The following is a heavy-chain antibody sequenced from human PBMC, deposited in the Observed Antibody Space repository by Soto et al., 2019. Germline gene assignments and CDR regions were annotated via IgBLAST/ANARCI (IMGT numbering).Heavy chain of an antibody. Sequence: PSETLSLTCTVSGGSISSGDYYWSWIRQPPGKGLEWIGYIYYSGSTYYNPSLKSRVTISVDTSKNQFSLKLSSVTAADTAVYYCARGGYDILTGYYIPFDYWGQGTLVTVSS. CDR2: IYYSGST. J-gene: IGHJ4*02. CDR3: ARGGYDILTGYYIPFDY. CDR1: GGSISSGDYY. V-gene: IGHV4-30-4*02. D-gene: IGHD3-9*01.